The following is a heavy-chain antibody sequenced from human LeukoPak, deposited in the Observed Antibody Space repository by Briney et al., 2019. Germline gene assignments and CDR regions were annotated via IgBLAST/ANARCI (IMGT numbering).Heavy chain of an antibody. J-gene: IGHJ4*02. V-gene: IGHV4-39*07. Sequence: SETLSLTCTVPGDSFTSVTDYWAWIRQPPGKGLEWIASGDYSGGTYYKPSLESRVAISADMSKNQISLKLTSVTGADTAVYYCAGERGEEYSSGWYKTNYFYNWGQGIRVTVSS. D-gene: IGHD6-19*01. CDR1: GDSFTSVTDY. CDR2: GDYSGGT. CDR3: AGERGEEYSSGWYKTNYFYN.